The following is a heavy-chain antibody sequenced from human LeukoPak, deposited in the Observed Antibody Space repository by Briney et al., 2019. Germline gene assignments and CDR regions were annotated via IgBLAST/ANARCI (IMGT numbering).Heavy chain of an antibody. Sequence: SGGSLRLSCAASGFSFSTYAMTWVRQAPGKGLEWVSTITGSGGSTYYADPVKGRFTISRDNSKNTLYVQMNSLRAEDTAVYYCAKGVGVYTNWFDPWGQGTLVTVSS. D-gene: IGHD3-10*01. V-gene: IGHV3-23*01. J-gene: IGHJ5*02. CDR2: ITGSGGST. CDR1: GFSFSTYA. CDR3: AKGVGVYTNWFDP.